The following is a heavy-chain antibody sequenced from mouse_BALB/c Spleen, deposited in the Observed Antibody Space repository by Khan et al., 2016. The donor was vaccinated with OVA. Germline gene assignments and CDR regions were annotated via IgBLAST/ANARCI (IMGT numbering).Heavy chain of an antibody. J-gene: IGHJ3*01. Sequence: EVELVESGPGLVKPSQSLSLTCSVTGYSITSGYYWNWIRQFPGNKLEWMGYISYDGSNDYNPSLKNRISITRDTSKNQFFLKLNSVTTEDTATYYCARDEYGSSYPAWFAYWGQGTLVTVSA. V-gene: IGHV3-6*02. CDR3: ARDEYGSSYPAWFAY. CDR1: GYSITSGYY. D-gene: IGHD1-1*01. CDR2: ISYDGSN.